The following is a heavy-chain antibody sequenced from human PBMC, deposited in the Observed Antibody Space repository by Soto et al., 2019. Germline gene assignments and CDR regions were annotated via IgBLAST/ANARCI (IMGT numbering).Heavy chain of an antibody. J-gene: IGHJ3*02. CDR1: GFTFSSYG. Sequence: PGGSLRLSCAASGFTFSSYGMHWVRQAPGKGLEWVAVISYDGSNKYYADSVKGRFTISRDNSKNTLYLQMNSLRAEDTAVYYCAKEWVVERPDAFDIWGQGTVVTVSS. CDR3: AKEWVVERPDAFDI. D-gene: IGHD2-15*01. CDR2: ISYDGSNK. V-gene: IGHV3-30*18.